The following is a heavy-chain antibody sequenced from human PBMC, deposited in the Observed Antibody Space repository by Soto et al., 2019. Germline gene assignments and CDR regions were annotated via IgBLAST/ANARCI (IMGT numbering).Heavy chain of an antibody. D-gene: IGHD3-16*02. V-gene: IGHV3-49*03. CDR2: IRSKAYGGTT. Sequence: GGSLRLSCTASGFTFGDYAMSWFRQAPGKGLEWVGFIRSKAYGGTTEYAASVKGRFTISRDDSKSIAYLQMNSLKTEDTAVYYCTRAMITFGGVIVRNYMDVWGKGTTVTVSS. J-gene: IGHJ6*03. CDR1: GFTFGDYA. CDR3: TRAMITFGGVIVRNYMDV.